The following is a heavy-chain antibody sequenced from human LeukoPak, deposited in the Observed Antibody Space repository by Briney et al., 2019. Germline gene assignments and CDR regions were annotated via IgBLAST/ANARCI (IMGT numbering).Heavy chain of an antibody. J-gene: IGHJ3*02. CDR1: GYTFTSYG. Sequence: ASVKVSCKASGYTFTSYGISWVRQAPGQGLEWMGWISAYNGNTNYAQKLQGRVTMTTDTSTSTAYMELRSLRSDDTAVYYCEQTDTISGVVTHAFDIWGQGTMVTVSS. CDR3: EQTDTISGVVTHAFDI. CDR2: ISAYNGNT. D-gene: IGHD3-3*01. V-gene: IGHV1-18*01.